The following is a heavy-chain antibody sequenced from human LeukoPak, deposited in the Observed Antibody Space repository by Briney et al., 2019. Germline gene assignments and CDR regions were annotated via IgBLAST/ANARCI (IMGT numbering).Heavy chain of an antibody. CDR2: ISGNGNAP. D-gene: IGHD2-15*01. Sequence: GGSLRLSCAASGFTFWNCAMSWVRRAPGKGLEWVSSISGNGNAPLYADSVKGRFTISRDNSKNTVYLQMNSLRAEDTAVYYCARYCSGGSCYSSSAFDIWGQGTMVTVSS. J-gene: IGHJ3*02. CDR1: GFTFWNCA. CDR3: ARYCSGGSCYSSSAFDI. V-gene: IGHV3-23*01.